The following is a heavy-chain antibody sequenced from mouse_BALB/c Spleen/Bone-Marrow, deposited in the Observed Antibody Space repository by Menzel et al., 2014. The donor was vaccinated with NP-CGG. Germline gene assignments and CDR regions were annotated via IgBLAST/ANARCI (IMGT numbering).Heavy chain of an antibody. D-gene: IGHD1-1*01. Sequence: EVKLVESGTVLARPGASVKTSCKASGYSFTTFWMHWVKQRPGQGLEWIGAIYPGNNDTSYNQKFKGKAKLTAVTSASTAYMELSSLTNEDSAVYYCTRKLPAMDYWGQGTSLAVST. CDR3: TRKLPAMDY. CDR2: IYPGNNDT. CDR1: GYSFTTFW. V-gene: IGHV1-5*01. J-gene: IGHJ4*01.